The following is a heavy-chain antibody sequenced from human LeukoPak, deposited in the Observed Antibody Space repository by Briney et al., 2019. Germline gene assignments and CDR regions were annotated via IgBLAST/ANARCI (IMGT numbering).Heavy chain of an antibody. Sequence: GESLNISCKGSGYSFITYWIGWVRQMPGKGLEWMGIIYPGDSDTRYSPSFQGQVTISADKSISTAYLQWSSLKAPGTAMYYCARRSYGDSYNAFDIWGQGTLVTVSS. J-gene: IGHJ3*02. CDR1: GYSFITYW. V-gene: IGHV5-51*01. CDR3: ARRSYGDSYNAFDI. D-gene: IGHD4-17*01. CDR2: IYPGDSDT.